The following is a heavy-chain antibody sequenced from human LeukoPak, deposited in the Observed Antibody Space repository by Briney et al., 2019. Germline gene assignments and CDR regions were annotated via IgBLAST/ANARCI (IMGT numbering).Heavy chain of an antibody. Sequence: ASVKVSCKASGYTFTSYDINWVRQATGQGLELIGWMNPNSGNTGYAQKFQGRVTITRNTSISTAYMELSSLRSEDTAVYYCARGRLIQWELGSDFDYWGQGTLVTVSS. D-gene: IGHD1-26*01. CDR3: ARGRLIQWELGSDFDY. V-gene: IGHV1-8*01. J-gene: IGHJ4*02. CDR1: GYTFTSYD. CDR2: MNPNSGNT.